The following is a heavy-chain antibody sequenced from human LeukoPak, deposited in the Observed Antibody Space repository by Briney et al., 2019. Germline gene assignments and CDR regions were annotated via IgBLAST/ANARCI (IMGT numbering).Heavy chain of an antibody. V-gene: IGHV1-2*02. CDR1: GYTFTGNY. D-gene: IGHD2-21*02. J-gene: IGHJ5*02. CDR3: AKGGAWAGLFDP. CDR2: INPNTGGT. Sequence: GASVKVSCKASGYTFTGNYIHWVRQAPGQGLEWMGWINPNTGGTNYAQKFQGRVTMTRDTSISTAYMELSSLRSDDTAVYYCAKGGAWAGLFDPWGQGTLVTVSS.